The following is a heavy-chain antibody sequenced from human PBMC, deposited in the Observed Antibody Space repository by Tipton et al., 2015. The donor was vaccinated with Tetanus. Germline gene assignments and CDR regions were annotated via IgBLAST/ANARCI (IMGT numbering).Heavy chain of an antibody. CDR2: ISGSGGST. CDR1: GFTFSSYW. D-gene: IGHD5-18*01. CDR3: AKDGEYSYGYISFDY. Sequence: SLRLSCAASGFTFSSYWMSWVRQAPGKGLEWVSAISGSGGSTYYADSVKGRFTISRDNSKNTLYLQMNSLRAEDTAVYYCAKDGEYSYGYISFDYWGQGTLVTVSS. J-gene: IGHJ4*02. V-gene: IGHV3-23*01.